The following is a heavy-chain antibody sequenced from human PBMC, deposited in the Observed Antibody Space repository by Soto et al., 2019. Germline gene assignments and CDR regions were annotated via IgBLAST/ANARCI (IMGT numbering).Heavy chain of an antibody. CDR2: IYSGGST. J-gene: IGHJ4*02. D-gene: IGHD3-22*01. Sequence: EVQLEESGGGLIQPGGSLRLSCAASEITVSSNYMSWVRQAPGKGLEWVSVIYSGGSTYYADSVKGRFTISRDNSKNTLYLQMNSLRAEDTAVFYCARGRDSSGYPLWVFDYWGQGTLVTVSS. CDR1: EITVSSNY. CDR3: ARGRDSSGYPLWVFDY. V-gene: IGHV3-53*01.